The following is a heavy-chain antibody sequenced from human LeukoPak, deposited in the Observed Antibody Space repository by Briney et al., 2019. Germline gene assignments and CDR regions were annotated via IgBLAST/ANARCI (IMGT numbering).Heavy chain of an antibody. CDR3: ARAAYSSTWYSRYFDL. J-gene: IGHJ2*01. D-gene: IGHD6-13*01. V-gene: IGHV3-13*01. Sequence: GGSLRLSCAASGFTFRSYDMHWVRRATGKGLEWVSGIGTAGEIYYPGSVKGRFTISRENAKNSLYLQMNSLRAGDTAVYYCARAAYSSTWYSRYFDLWGRGTLVTVSS. CDR1: GFTFRSYD. CDR2: IGTAGEI.